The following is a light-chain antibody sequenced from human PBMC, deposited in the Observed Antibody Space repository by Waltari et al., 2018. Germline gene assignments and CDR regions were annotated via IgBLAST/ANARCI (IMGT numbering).Light chain of an antibody. CDR3: SAYTSRGTLK. CDR1: SAYIGAYTY. V-gene: IGLV2-14*03. J-gene: IGLJ2*01. Sequence: SALTHPASVSGSPRHPIPLPCTWTSAYIGAYTYVTWYPQRPGKVPKLIIYDLTERPSGVSNRFSGSKSGSTASLTVSGLQAEDEGLFYCSAYTSRGTLKFGGGTRVTVL. CDR2: DLT.